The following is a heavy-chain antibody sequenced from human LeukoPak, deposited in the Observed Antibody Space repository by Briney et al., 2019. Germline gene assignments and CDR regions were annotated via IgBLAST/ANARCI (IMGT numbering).Heavy chain of an antibody. J-gene: IGHJ1*01. CDR1: GGSISSYY. CDR3: ASSKCSSTSCRPQYFQH. CDR2: IYYSGST. Sequence: SETLSLTCTVSGGSISSYYWSWIRQPPGRGLEWIGYIYYSGSTNYNPSLKSRVTISVDTSKNQFSLKLSSVTAADTAVYYCASSKCSSTSCRPQYFQHWGQGTLVTVSS. D-gene: IGHD2-2*01. V-gene: IGHV4-59*01.